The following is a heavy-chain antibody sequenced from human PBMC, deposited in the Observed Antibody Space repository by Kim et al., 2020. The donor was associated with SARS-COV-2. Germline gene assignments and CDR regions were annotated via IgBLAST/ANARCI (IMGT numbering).Heavy chain of an antibody. Sequence: GGSLRLSCAASGFTFSSYGMHWVRQAPGKGLEWVAVISYDGSNKYYADSVKGRFTISRDNSKNTLYLQMNSLRAEDTAVYYCAKDRPNVGVPLWGQGTLVTVSS. CDR2: ISYDGSNK. V-gene: IGHV3-30*18. CDR3: AKDRPNVGVPL. CDR1: GFTFSSYG. J-gene: IGHJ4*02. D-gene: IGHD1-26*01.